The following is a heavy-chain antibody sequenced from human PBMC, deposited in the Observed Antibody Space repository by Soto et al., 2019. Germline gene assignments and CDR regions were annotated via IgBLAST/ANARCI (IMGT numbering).Heavy chain of an antibody. J-gene: IGHJ4*02. Sequence: ESGGGVVQPGRSLRLSCAASVFAFSSYGMHWVRQAPGRGLEWVAVISYDGSNIYYADSVKGRFTISRDNSKNTLFLQMNSLRAEDTAVYYCARPGRNFWSGRYYFDYWGQGTLVTVSS. CDR3: ARPGRNFWSGRYYFDY. CDR2: ISYDGSNI. V-gene: IGHV3-30*03. CDR1: VFAFSSYG. D-gene: IGHD3-3*01.